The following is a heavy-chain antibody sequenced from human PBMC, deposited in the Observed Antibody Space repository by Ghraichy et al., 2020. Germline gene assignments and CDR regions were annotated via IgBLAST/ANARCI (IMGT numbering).Heavy chain of an antibody. D-gene: IGHD1-7*01. J-gene: IGHJ5*02. CDR3: VREGQELGKSGFDL. V-gene: IGHV3-11*06. CDR1: GFTFSDHY. Sequence: LSLTCAASGFTFSDHYMSWIRQAPGKGLEWVSLISRNGRDTNYADSVRGRFTISRDNAKNSLYLQLNTLRAEDTAVYYCVREGQELGKSGFDLWGQGTLVTVSS. CDR2: ISRNGRDT.